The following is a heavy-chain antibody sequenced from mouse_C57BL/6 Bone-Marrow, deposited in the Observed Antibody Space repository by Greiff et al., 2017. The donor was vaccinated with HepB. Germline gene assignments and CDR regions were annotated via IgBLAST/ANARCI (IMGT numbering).Heavy chain of an antibody. CDR3: ARGRIVAYYFDY. J-gene: IGHJ2*01. CDR2: ISYDGSN. V-gene: IGHV3-6*01. D-gene: IGHD1-1*01. Sequence: DVHLVESGPGLVKPSQSLSLTCSVTGYSITSGYYWNWIRQFPGNKLEWMGYISYDGSNNYNPSLKNRISITRDTSKNQFFLKLNSVTTEDTATYYCARGRIVAYYFDYWGQGTTLTVSS. CDR1: GYSITSGYY.